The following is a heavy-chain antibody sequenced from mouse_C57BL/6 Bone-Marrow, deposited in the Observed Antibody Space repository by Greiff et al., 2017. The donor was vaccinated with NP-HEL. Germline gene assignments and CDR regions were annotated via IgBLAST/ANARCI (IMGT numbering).Heavy chain of an antibody. V-gene: IGHV1-81*01. CDR2: IYPRSGNT. CDR1: GYTFTSYG. Sequence: QVQLQQSGAELARPGASVKLSCKASGYTFTSYGISWVKQRTGQGLEWIGEIYPRSGNTYYNEKFKGQATMTADKSSSTAYMELRSLTSEDSAVYFCSREDKRFAYWGQGTLVTVSA. J-gene: IGHJ3*01. CDR3: SREDKRFAY.